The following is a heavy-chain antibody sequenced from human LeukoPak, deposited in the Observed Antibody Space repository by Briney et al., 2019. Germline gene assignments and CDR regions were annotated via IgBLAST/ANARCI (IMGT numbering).Heavy chain of an antibody. CDR3: ARHTPYSSSMYYYDY. CDR2: IYYSGST. Sequence: SETLSLTCTVSGGSISSSSYYWGWIRQPPGKGLEWIGYIYYSGSTNYNPSLKSRVTISVDTSKNQFSLKLSSVTAADTAVYYCARHTPYSSSMYYYDYWGQGTLVTVSS. V-gene: IGHV4-39*01. D-gene: IGHD6-13*01. CDR1: GGSISSSSYY. J-gene: IGHJ4*02.